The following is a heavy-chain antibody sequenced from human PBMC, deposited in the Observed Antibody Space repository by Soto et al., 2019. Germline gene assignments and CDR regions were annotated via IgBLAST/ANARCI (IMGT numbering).Heavy chain of an antibody. J-gene: IGHJ4*02. CDR1: GDTFNFYT. CDR2: IIPMLGMP. Sequence: QVQLVQSGAEVKKPGSPVRVSCTASGDTFNFYTISWVRQVPGQGPEWMGRIIPMLGMPNYAQKFQGRVTFXXDXTTSTVYMNLSGLTSEDTAVYYCATNYGSGSTHFDYWGQGTLVTVSS. V-gene: IGHV1-69*02. CDR3: ATNYGSGSTHFDY. D-gene: IGHD3-10*01.